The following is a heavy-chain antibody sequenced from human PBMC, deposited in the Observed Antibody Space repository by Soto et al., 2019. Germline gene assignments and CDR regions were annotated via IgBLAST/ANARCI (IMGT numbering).Heavy chain of an antibody. CDR1: GGSISSYY. CDR2: IYYSGST. D-gene: IGHD3-10*01. Sequence: PSETLSLTCTVSGGSISSYYWSWIRQPPGKGLGWIGYIYYSGSTNYNPSLKSRVTISVDTSKNQFSLKLSSVTAADTAVYYCARNRDRGVSSWFDPWAQGNLVTVSS. CDR3: ARNRDRGVSSWFDP. J-gene: IGHJ5*02. V-gene: IGHV4-59*01.